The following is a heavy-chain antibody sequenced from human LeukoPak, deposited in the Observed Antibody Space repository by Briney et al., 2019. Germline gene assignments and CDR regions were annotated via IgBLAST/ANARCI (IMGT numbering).Heavy chain of an antibody. J-gene: IGHJ6*02. Sequence: PGGSLRLSCAASGFTFSSYAMHWVRQAPGKGLEWVAVISYDGSNKYYADSVKGRFTISRDNSKNTLYLQMNSLRAEDTAVYYCTRGVARGGYYYGMDVWGQGTTVTVPS. CDR1: GFTFSSYA. D-gene: IGHD5-12*01. V-gene: IGHV3-30-3*01. CDR3: TRGVARGGYYYGMDV. CDR2: ISYDGSNK.